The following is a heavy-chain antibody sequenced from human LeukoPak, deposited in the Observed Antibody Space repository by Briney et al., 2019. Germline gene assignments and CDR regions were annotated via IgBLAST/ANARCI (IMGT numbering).Heavy chain of an antibody. CDR3: ARYPRHSSSWTPLDY. D-gene: IGHD6-13*01. J-gene: IGHJ4*02. CDR2: INPSGGST. Sequence: GASVKVSCKASGYTFASYYMHWVRQAPGQGLEWMGIINPSGGSTSYAQKFQGRVTMTRDTSTSTVYMELSSLRSEDTAVYYRARYPRHSSSWTPLDYWGQGTLVTVSS. CDR1: GYTFASYY. V-gene: IGHV1-46*01.